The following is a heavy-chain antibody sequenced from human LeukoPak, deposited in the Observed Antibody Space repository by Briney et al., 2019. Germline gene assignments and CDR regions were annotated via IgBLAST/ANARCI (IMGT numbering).Heavy chain of an antibody. D-gene: IGHD1-26*01. CDR2: IHYTGST. V-gene: IGHV4-39*01. Sequence: PSETLSLTCTVSGGSISDNNYYWGWIRQPPGKGLEWIGTIHYTGSTAYNPSLKSRVTISVDTSKNQFSLKLSSVTAADTAVYYCARHGLVGSKNFQHWGQGTLVTVSS. CDR1: GGSISDNNYY. CDR3: ARHGLVGSKNFQH. J-gene: IGHJ1*01.